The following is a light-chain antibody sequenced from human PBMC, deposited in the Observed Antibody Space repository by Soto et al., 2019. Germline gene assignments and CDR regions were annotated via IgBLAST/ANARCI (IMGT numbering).Light chain of an antibody. V-gene: IGKV1-9*01. Sequence: IQLTQSPSSLSASVGDRVTITCQASRGISSYLAWYQRKPGKPPKLLVYSASTLQSGVPSRFSGSGSGPDFTLTISSLQPEDSATYFCQQLNSYPQTFGQGTRLEIK. CDR1: RGISSY. J-gene: IGKJ5*01. CDR3: QQLNSYPQT. CDR2: SAS.